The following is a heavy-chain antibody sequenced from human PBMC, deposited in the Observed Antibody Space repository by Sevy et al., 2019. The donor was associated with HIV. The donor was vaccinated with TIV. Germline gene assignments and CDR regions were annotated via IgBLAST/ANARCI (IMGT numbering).Heavy chain of an antibody. CDR3: AGDRDEYGDYGAYY. CDR2: IYSGGST. V-gene: IGHV3-53*01. CDR1: GFNVTTNY. J-gene: IGHJ4*02. D-gene: IGHD4-17*01. Sequence: GGSLRLSCAASGFNVTTNYMSWVRQAPGEGLEWVSIIYSGGSTYYADSVKGRFTISRDNSKNRVYLQMNSLRAEDTAVYYCAGDRDEYGDYGAYYWGQGTLVTVSS.